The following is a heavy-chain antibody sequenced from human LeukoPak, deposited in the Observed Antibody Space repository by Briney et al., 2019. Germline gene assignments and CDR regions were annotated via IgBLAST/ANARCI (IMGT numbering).Heavy chain of an antibody. Sequence: SETLSLTCTVSGGSISSGGYYWSWIRQHPGKGLEWIEYIYYSGSTYYNPSLKSRVTISVDTSKNQFSLRLSSVTAADTAVYYCARVENSGEGYWGQGTLVTVSS. J-gene: IGHJ4*02. CDR3: ARVENSGEGY. V-gene: IGHV4-31*03. CDR2: IYYSGST. CDR1: GGSISSGGYY. D-gene: IGHD3-10*01.